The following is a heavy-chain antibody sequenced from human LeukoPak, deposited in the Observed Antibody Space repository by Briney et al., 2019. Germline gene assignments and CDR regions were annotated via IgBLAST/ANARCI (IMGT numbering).Heavy chain of an antibody. CDR2: INPNSGGT. CDR3: ARDLVDIVATTYIAFDY. D-gene: IGHD5-12*01. Sequence: ASVKVSCKASGYTFTGYYTHWVRQAPGQGLEWMGWINPNSGGTNYAQKFQGRVTMTRDTSISTAYMELSRPRSDDTAVYYCARDLVDIVATTYIAFDYWGQGTLVTVSS. J-gene: IGHJ4*02. V-gene: IGHV1-2*02. CDR1: GYTFTGYY.